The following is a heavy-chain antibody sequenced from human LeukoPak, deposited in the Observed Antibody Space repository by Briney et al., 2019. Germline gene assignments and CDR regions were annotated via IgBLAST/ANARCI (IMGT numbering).Heavy chain of an antibody. CDR1: GFTFSSYG. CDR2: IRYDGSNK. Sequence: GGSPRLSRAASGFTFSSYGMHCVRQAPDKGLERVAFIRYDGSNKYYADSVKGRFTISRDNSKNTLYLQMNSLRAEDTAVYYCAKDYYYDSSGFTEDDFDYWGQGTLVTVSS. D-gene: IGHD3-22*01. J-gene: IGHJ4*02. CDR3: AKDYYYDSSGFTEDDFDY. V-gene: IGHV3-30*02.